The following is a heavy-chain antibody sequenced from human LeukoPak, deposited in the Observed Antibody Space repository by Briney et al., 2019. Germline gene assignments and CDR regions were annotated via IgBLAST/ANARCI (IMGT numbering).Heavy chain of an antibody. J-gene: IGHJ4*02. V-gene: IGHV1-69*02. CDR1: GGTFSSYT. D-gene: IGHD2-2*02. CDR3: ARVTSVGYMFDY. Sequence: SVKVSFKASGGTFSSYTISWVRQAPGQGLEWMGRIIPILGIANYAQKFQGRVTITADKSTSTAYMELSSLRSEDTAVYYCARVTSVGYMFDYWGQGTLVTVSS. CDR2: IIPILGIA.